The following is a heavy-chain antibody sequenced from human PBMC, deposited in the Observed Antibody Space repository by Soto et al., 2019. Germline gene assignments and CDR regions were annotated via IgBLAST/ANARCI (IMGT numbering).Heavy chain of an antibody. CDR3: AKWGTTVSRSYYYYGMDV. J-gene: IGHJ6*02. CDR1: GFTFSSYA. CDR2: ISGSGGST. D-gene: IGHD4-4*01. Sequence: EVQLLESGGGLVQPGGSLRLSCAASGFTFSSYAMSWVRQAPGKGLEWVSAISGSGGSTYYADSVKGRFTISRDNSKNTLYLQMNSLRAEDTAVYYCAKWGTTVSRSYYYYGMDVWGQGTTVTVSS. V-gene: IGHV3-23*01.